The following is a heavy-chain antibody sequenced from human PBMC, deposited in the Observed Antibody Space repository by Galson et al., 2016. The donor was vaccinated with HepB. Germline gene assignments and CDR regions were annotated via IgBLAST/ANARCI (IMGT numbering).Heavy chain of an antibody. CDR2: ITNDGSTT. CDR1: GFSFSSYA. J-gene: IGHJ6*02. D-gene: IGHD3-16*01. CDR3: VKVNPFATSRGYYYGLDV. V-gene: IGHV3-64D*09. Sequence: SLRLSCAASGFSFSSYAMHWVRQAPGRGLEYVSLITNDGSTTHYADSLKGRFIISRDNSKNTLYLQMSSLKPEDTAVYYYVKVNPFATSRGYYYGLDVWGQGTTVTFSS.